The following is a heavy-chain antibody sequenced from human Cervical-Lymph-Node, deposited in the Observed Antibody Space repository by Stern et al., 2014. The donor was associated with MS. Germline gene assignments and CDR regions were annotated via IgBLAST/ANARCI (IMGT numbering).Heavy chain of an antibody. D-gene: IGHD3-3*01. V-gene: IGHV1-18*01. CDR2: ISADNGDT. CDR3: ARDSLIRTFGVEEGMDV. Sequence: VQLVESGAEGKKPGASVKVSCKASGCCFSSEGICWGRQAPGKGLKWMGWISADNGDTNYAQNVQGRVPMTTDTSTNTAYMELSSLRSDDTALYDCARDSLIRTFGVEEGMDVWGQGTTVTVSS. J-gene: IGHJ6*02. CDR1: GCCFSSEG.